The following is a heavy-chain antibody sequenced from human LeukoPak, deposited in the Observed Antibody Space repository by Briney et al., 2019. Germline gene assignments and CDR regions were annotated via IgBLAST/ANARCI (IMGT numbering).Heavy chain of an antibody. J-gene: IGHJ4*02. CDR1: GLTFSSYA. CDR2: ISNSGGST. CDR3: AKAPLRQLLTHFDY. D-gene: IGHD2-2*01. Sequence: PGGSLRLSCEASGLTFSSYAMSWVRQAPGMGLEWVSGISNSGGSTHYADSVKGRFTISRDNSKNTLYLQMNSLRAEDTAVYYCAKAPLRQLLTHFDYWGQGTLVTVSS. V-gene: IGHV3-23*01.